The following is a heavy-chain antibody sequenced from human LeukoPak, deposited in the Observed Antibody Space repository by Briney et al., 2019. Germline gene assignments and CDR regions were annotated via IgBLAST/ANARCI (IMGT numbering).Heavy chain of an antibody. CDR3: ARAGHVQLWLDAFDI. D-gene: IGHD5-18*01. V-gene: IGHV1-2*02. Sequence: ASVKVSCKASGYTFTGYYMHWVRQAPGQGLEWMGWINPNSGGTNYAQKFQGRVTMTRDTSISTAYMELSRLRSDDTAVYYCARAGHVQLWLDAFDIWGQGTMVTVSS. CDR2: INPNSGGT. J-gene: IGHJ3*02. CDR1: GYTFTGYY.